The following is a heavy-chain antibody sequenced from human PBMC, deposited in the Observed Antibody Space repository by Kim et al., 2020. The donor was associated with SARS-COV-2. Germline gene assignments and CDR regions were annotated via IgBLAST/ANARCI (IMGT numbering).Heavy chain of an antibody. Sequence: GGSLRLSCAASGFTFSSYGMHWVRQAPGKGLEWVAVIWYDGSNKYYADSVKGRFTISRDNSKNTLYLQMNSLRAEDTAVYYCAREYLPLLPPGAYGMDVWGQGTTVTVSS. CDR3: AREYLPLLPPGAYGMDV. CDR2: IWYDGSNK. D-gene: IGHD3-22*01. V-gene: IGHV3-33*01. CDR1: GFTFSSYG. J-gene: IGHJ6*02.